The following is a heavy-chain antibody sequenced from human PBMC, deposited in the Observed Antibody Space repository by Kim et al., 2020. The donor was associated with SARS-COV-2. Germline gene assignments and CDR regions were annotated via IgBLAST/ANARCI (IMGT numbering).Heavy chain of an antibody. J-gene: IGHJ2*01. V-gene: IGHV3-33*05. CDR2: ISYDGSNK. CDR1: GFTFSSYG. D-gene: IGHD5-12*01. Sequence: GGSLRLSCAASGFTFSSYGMHWVRQAPGKGLEWVAVISYDGSNKYYADPVKGRFTISRDNSKNTLYLQMNSLRAEDTAVYYCARGDSGYEVWYFDLWGRGTLVTVSS. CDR3: ARGDSGYEVWYFDL.